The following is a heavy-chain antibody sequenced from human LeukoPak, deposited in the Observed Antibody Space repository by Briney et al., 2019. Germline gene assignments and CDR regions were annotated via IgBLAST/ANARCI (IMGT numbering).Heavy chain of an antibody. V-gene: IGHV3-66*01. Sequence: PGGSLRLSCAASGFTVSYNYMSWVRQAPGKGLEWVSLIYSVGTTAYADSVRGRFTVSRDNSKNTLYLQMNSLRAEDTAVYYCVTGGYHYTSWGQGTLVTVSS. CDR2: IYSVGTT. CDR3: VTGGYHYTS. J-gene: IGHJ4*02. D-gene: IGHD3-10*01. CDR1: GFTVSYNY.